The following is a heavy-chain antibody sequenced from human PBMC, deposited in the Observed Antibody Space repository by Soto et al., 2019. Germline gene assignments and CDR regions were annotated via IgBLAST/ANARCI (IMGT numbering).Heavy chain of an antibody. CDR1: GFTFSDHY. Sequence: EVQLVESGGGLVQPGGSLRLSCAASGFTFSDHYMDWVRQAPGKGLEWVARIRNKANNYYIDYAASVKGRFTISRDDLKNSLYLQMNSLRTEDTAVYYCARIKLGPQKYFDLWGRGTLVTVSS. D-gene: IGHD3-3*02. CDR3: ARIKLGPQKYFDL. CDR2: IRNKANNYYI. V-gene: IGHV3-72*01. J-gene: IGHJ2*01.